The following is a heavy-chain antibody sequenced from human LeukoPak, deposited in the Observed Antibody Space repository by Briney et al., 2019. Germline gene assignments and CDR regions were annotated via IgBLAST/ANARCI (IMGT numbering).Heavy chain of an antibody. Sequence: LAGGSLRLSCAASGFTFSSYAMSWVRQAPGKGLEWVSAISGSGGSTYYADSVKGRFTISRDNSKNTLYLQMNSLRAEDTAVYYCAKGFIRELGSYFDYWGQGTLVTVSS. V-gene: IGHV3-23*01. CDR2: ISGSGGST. D-gene: IGHD1-26*01. CDR1: GFTFSSYA. J-gene: IGHJ4*02. CDR3: AKGFIRELGSYFDY.